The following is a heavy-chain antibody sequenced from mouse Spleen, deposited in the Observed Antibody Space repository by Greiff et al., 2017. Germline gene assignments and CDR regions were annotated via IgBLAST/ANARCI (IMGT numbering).Heavy chain of an antibody. J-gene: IGHJ4*01. CDR3: ARGNYGSSYLYAMDY. D-gene: IGHD1-1*01. CDR1: GYSFTSYW. Sequence: QVQLQQSGPQLVRPGASVKISCKASGYSFTSYWMHWVKQRPGQGLEWIGMIDPSDSETRLNQKFKDKATLTVDKSSSTAYMQLSSPTSEDSAVYYCARGNYGSSYLYAMDYWGQGTSVTVSS. CDR2: IDPSDSET. V-gene: IGHV1S126*01.